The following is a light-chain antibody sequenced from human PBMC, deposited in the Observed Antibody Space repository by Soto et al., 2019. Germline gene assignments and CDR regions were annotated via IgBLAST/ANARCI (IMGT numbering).Light chain of an antibody. CDR2: GAS. J-gene: IGKJ1*01. Sequence: EIVMTQSPDTLSVSPGERATLSCRASQSVGSNLAWYQQKPGQAPRLLIYGASTRATGIPARFSGSGSGTEFTLTISSLQSEDFAVYYCQHYNNWPAFGQGTKVEIK. V-gene: IGKV3-15*01. CDR1: QSVGSN. CDR3: QHYNNWPA.